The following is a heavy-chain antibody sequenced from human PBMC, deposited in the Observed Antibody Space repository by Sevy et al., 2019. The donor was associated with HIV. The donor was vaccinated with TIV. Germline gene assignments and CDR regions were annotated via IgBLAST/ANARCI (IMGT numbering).Heavy chain of an antibody. Sequence: GGSLRLSCVASGFTFKTYTLNWLRQAPGNAPEWVSSITSYGTFMYYTDSLKGRFTISWDDATLAVFLQLVGLTAEDTAVYYCARDRDPTCSGEVFDFWGRGTLVTVSS. CDR2: ITSYGTFM. CDR1: GFTFKTYT. CDR3: ARDRDPTCSGEVFDF. V-gene: IGHV3-21*06. D-gene: IGHD2-21*01. J-gene: IGHJ4*02.